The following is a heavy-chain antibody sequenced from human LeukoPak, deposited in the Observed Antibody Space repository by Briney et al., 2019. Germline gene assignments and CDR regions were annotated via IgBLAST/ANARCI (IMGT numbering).Heavy chain of an antibody. D-gene: IGHD1-7*01. CDR1: GFTFNSYG. V-gene: IGHV3-30*02. J-gene: IGHJ3*02. CDR3: ARDPGTTQTLHDAFDI. CDR2: IRFDGSNN. Sequence: GGSLRLSCAASGFTFNSYGIHWVRQAPGKGLEWVAFIRFDGSNNYYADSVKGRFTISRDNARNSLYLQMNSLRAEDTAVYYCARDPGTTQTLHDAFDIWGQGTMVTVSS.